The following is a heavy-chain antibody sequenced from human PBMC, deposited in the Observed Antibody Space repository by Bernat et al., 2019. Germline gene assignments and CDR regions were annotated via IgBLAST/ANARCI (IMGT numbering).Heavy chain of an antibody. CDR2: IYSGGST. D-gene: IGHD3-22*01. Sequence: EVQLVETGGGLIQLGGSLRLSCGASGFTVSSNYMSWVRQAPGKGLEWVSVIYSGGSTYYADSVKGRFTISRDNSKNPLYLQMNSLRAEDTAVYYCARGYYDSSGFHFFFYGIEVCSHGPTVTFFS. CDR1: GFTVSSNY. CDR3: ARGYYDSSGFHFFFYGIEV. V-gene: IGHV3-53*02. J-gene: IGHJ6*02.